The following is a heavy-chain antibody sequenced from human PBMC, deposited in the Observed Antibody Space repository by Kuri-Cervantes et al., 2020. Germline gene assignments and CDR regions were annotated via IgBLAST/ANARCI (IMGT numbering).Heavy chain of an antibody. CDR1: GYIFTTYY. D-gene: IGHD2-2*01. CDR2: INPNGGST. J-gene: IGHJ6*04. V-gene: IGHV1-46*01. Sequence: ASVKVSCKASGYIFTTYYIHWVRQAPGQGLEWMGIINPNGGSTSYPQKFQGRVTMTRDTSTSTVYMELSSLRSEDTAVYYCARPHCSSTSCNLSPCRGHMDVWGKGTTVTVSS. CDR3: ARPHCSSTSCNLSPCRGHMDV.